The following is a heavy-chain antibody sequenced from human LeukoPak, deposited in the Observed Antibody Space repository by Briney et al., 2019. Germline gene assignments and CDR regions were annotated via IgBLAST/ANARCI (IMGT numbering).Heavy chain of an antibody. CDR2: ISYDGSNK. Sequence: GGSLRLSCAASGFTFSSYAMHWVRQAPGKGLEWVAVISYDGSNKYYADSVKGRFTISRDNSKNTLYLQMNSLRAEDTAVYYCARRWQFDYWGQGTLVTVSS. CDR3: ARRWQFDY. J-gene: IGHJ4*02. CDR1: GFTFSSYA. D-gene: IGHD2-15*01. V-gene: IGHV3-30*04.